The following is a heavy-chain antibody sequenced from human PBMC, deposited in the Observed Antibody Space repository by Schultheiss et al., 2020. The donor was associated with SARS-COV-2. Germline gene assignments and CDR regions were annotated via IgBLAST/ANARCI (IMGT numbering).Heavy chain of an antibody. Sequence: ASVKVSCKASGYTFTGYYIHWVRQAPGQGLEWMGRINPSSGDTDYAQKFQGRVTMTRDTSISTAYMELSRLRSDDTALYYCARGLQVSSYHEDNNWFDPWGQGTLVTVSS. V-gene: IGHV1-2*06. CDR1: GYTFTGYY. D-gene: IGHD6-6*01. J-gene: IGHJ5*02. CDR2: INPSSGDT. CDR3: ARGLQVSSYHEDNNWFDP.